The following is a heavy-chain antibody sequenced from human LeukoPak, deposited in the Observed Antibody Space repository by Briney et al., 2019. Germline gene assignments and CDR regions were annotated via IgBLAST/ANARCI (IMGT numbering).Heavy chain of an antibody. J-gene: IGHJ6*02. Sequence: ASVKVSCTASGYSFTGYFIHWVRQAPGQGLEWMGRIDPNNGGTSYAQKFQGRVTVTRDTSITTAYMEITSLRADGTAVYCASAVMYRYYYYYGLDVWGQGTTVTVSS. CDR2: IDPNNGGT. V-gene: IGHV1-2*06. D-gene: IGHD1-1*01. CDR3: SAVMYRYYYYYGLDV. CDR1: GYSFTGYF.